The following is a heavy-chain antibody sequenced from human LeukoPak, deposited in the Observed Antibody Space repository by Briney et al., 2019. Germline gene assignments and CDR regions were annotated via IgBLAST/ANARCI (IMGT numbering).Heavy chain of an antibody. CDR1: GFTFSSYA. Sequence: PGGSLRLSCAASGFTFSSYAMSWVRQAPGKGLEWVSAISGSGGSTYYADSVKGRFTISRDNSKNTLYQQMNSLRAEDTAVYYCAKDLWFGELLSVIIDYWGQGTLVTVSS. CDR3: AKDLWFGELLSVIIDY. V-gene: IGHV3-23*01. D-gene: IGHD3-10*01. CDR2: ISGSGGST. J-gene: IGHJ4*02.